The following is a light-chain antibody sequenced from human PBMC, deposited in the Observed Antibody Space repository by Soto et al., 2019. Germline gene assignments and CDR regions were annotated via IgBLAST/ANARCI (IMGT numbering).Light chain of an antibody. Sequence: QSALTPPPPLSRSPWQSVPISCPGNSNYVGSYNRVSWYQQPPGTAPKVMIYEVSNRPSGVPDRFSGSKSGNTASLTISGLQAEDEADYYCSSYTSSNTYVFGTGTKVTVL. CDR3: SSYTSSNTYV. V-gene: IGLV2-18*02. CDR2: EVS. CDR1: SNYVGSYNR. J-gene: IGLJ1*01.